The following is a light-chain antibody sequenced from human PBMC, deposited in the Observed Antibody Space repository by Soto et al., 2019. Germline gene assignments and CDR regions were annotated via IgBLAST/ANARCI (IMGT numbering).Light chain of an antibody. J-gene: IGKJ1*01. CDR3: QQYNSLT. Sequence: DIQMTQSPSSLSASVGDRVTITCRASQSISTYLNWYHQKPGKAPDLLIYAASSLKSGVPSRFSGSGSGTHFTLTITGLRPADFATYYCQQYNSLTFGQGTKVDIK. CDR2: AAS. CDR1: QSISTY. V-gene: IGKV1-39*01.